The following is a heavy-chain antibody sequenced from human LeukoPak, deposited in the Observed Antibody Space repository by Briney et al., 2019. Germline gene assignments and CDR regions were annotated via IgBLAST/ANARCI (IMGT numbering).Heavy chain of an antibody. CDR1: GYSFTSYW. J-gene: IGHJ3*02. V-gene: IGHV5-51*01. Sequence: GESLKISCKGSGYSFTSYWIGWVRQMPGKGLEWMGIIYPGDSDTRYSPSFQGQVTISADKSISTAYLQWSSLKASDTAMYYCARLASDYGGTDDAFDIWGQGTVVTVSS. D-gene: IGHD4-23*01. CDR3: ARLASDYGGTDDAFDI. CDR2: IYPGDSDT.